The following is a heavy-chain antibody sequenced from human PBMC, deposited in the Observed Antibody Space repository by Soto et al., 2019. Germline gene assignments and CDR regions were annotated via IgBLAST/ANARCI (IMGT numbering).Heavy chain of an antibody. CDR3: ARLSPNPQKFGGYPPNWFDP. CDR1: GYIFIDYW. D-gene: IGHD3-22*01. J-gene: IGHJ5*02. CDR2: VYPRDSDT. V-gene: IGHV5-51*01. Sequence: GESLKISCKAAGYIFIDYWIGWVSQMPGKGLEWMGIVYPRDSDTRYSPSFQGQVTISADKSISTAYLQWSSLNASDTAMYYCARLSPNPQKFGGYPPNWFDPWGQGTLVTVSS.